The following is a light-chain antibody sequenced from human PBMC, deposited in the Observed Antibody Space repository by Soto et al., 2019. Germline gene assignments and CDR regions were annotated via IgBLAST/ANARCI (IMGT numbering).Light chain of an antibody. Sequence: EIVLTQSLATLSLSPGERATLSCRASQSVNSYLAWYQQKPGQAPRLLIYDASNRATGIPARFSGSGSGTDFTLTISSLEPEDFAVYYCQQRSNWPTFGQGTKLEIK. J-gene: IGKJ2*01. CDR3: QQRSNWPT. CDR1: QSVNSY. CDR2: DAS. V-gene: IGKV3-11*01.